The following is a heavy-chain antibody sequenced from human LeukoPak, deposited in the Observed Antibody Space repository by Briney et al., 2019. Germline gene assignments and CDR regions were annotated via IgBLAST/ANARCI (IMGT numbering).Heavy chain of an antibody. CDR2: IYPGDSDT. CDR1: GYSFTSYW. J-gene: IGHJ4*02. CDR3: ARERFSSSWLFDY. D-gene: IGHD6-13*01. V-gene: IGHV5-51*01. Sequence: GVSLKISCKGSGYSFTSYWIGWVRQMPGKGLEWMGIIYPGDSDTRYSPSFQGQVTISADKSLSTAYLQWSSLKASDTAMYYCARERFSSSWLFDYWGQGTLVTVSS.